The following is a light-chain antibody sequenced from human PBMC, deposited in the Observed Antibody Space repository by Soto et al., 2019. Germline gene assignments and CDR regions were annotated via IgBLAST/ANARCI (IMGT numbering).Light chain of an antibody. CDR2: DVS. J-gene: IGLJ2*01. V-gene: IGLV2-14*03. CDR1: SSDVGAYNY. CDR3: TSYRSSSIPVV. Sequence: QSALTQPASVSGSPGQSITISCTGTSSDVGAYNYVSWYQHHPGKAPKLMIYDVSHRASGVSDRFSGSKSDNTASLTISGLQAEDEAAYYCTSYRSSSIPVVFGGGTQLTVL.